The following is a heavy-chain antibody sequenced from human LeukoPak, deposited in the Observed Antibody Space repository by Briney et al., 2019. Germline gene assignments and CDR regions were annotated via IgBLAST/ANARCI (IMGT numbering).Heavy chain of an antibody. J-gene: IGHJ3*02. Sequence: SETLSLTCTVPGGSISSYYWSWIRQPPGKGLEWIGYIYYSGSTNYNPSLKSRVTISVDTSKNQFSLKLSSVTAADTAVYYCARASGYSYGRDAFDIWGQGTMVTVSS. CDR1: GGSISSYY. CDR2: IYYSGST. V-gene: IGHV4-59*01. D-gene: IGHD5-18*01. CDR3: ARASGYSYGRDAFDI.